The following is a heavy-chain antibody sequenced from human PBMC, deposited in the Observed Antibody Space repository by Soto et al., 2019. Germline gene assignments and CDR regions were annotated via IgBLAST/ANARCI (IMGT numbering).Heavy chain of an antibody. J-gene: IGHJ6*02. CDR1: GFTVSSNY. CDR3: ARDLRTLYGMDV. Sequence: VQLVESGGGLIQPGGSLRLSCAASGFTVSSNYMSWVRQAPGKGLEWVSVIYTGDTTYYADSVKGRFTISRDHSKNTLYLQMTSLRAEDTAVYYCARDLRTLYGMDVWGQGTTVTVSS. CDR2: IYTGDTT. V-gene: IGHV3-53*01.